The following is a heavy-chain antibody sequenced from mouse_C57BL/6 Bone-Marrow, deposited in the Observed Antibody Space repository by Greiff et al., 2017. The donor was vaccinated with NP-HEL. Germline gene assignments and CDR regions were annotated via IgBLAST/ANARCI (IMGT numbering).Heavy chain of an antibody. Sequence: EVQLVESGGGLVKPGGSLKLSCAASGFTFSDYGMHWVRQAPEKGLEWVAYISSGSSTIYYADTVKGRFTISRDNAKNTLFRQMTSLMSEDTAMYYCARPGGYYIWFAYWGQGTLVTVSA. V-gene: IGHV5-17*01. CDR1: GFTFSDYG. J-gene: IGHJ3*01. CDR3: ARPGGYYIWFAY. D-gene: IGHD2-3*01. CDR2: ISSGSSTI.